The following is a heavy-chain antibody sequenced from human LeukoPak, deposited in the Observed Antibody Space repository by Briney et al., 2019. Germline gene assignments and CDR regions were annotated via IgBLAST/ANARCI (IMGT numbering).Heavy chain of an antibody. CDR2: IYYSGST. Sequence: ASETLSLTCAVYGGSFSGYYWSWVRQPPGKGLEWIGYIYYSGSTNYNPSLKGRVTISVDTSKNQFSLKLSSVTAADTAVYYCARDQNEYYYDSSGYSLWGQGTLVTISS. J-gene: IGHJ4*02. D-gene: IGHD3-22*01. V-gene: IGHV4-59*01. CDR3: ARDQNEYYYDSSGYSL. CDR1: GGSFSGYY.